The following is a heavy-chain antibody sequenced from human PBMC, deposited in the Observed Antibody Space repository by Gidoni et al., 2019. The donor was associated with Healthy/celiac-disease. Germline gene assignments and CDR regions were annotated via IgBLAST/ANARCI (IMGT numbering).Heavy chain of an antibody. CDR2: YYGST. CDR3: ARHPQGIFGVVYRFDP. J-gene: IGHJ5*02. V-gene: IGHV4-59*08. D-gene: IGHD3-3*01. Sequence: YYGSTNYNPSLKSRVTISVDTSKNQFSLKLSSVTAADTAVYYCARHPQGIFGVVYRFDPWGQGTLVTVSS.